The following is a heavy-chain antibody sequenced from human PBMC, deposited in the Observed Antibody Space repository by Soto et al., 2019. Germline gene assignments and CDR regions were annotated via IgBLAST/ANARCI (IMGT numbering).Heavy chain of an antibody. V-gene: IGHV4-34*01. CDR2: INPIGST. CDR1: GGSFSGYY. D-gene: IGHD1-26*01. J-gene: IGHJ4*02. Sequence: QVQLQQWGAGLLKPSETLSLTCAVYGGSFSGYYWSWIRQPPGKGLEWIGEINPIGSTNYNPSLKSRVTISVDTSRNQVSLKLSSVTAADTAVYYCARGQGGAHFDYWGQGTLVTVSS. CDR3: ARGQGGAHFDY.